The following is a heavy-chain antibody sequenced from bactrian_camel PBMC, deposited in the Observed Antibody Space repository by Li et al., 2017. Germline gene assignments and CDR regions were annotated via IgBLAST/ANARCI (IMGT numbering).Heavy chain of an antibody. Sequence: HVQLVESGGGAVQVGGSLRLSCAASGSTFAGGNCMGWFRQAPGREREGIGYLNVNGRTYVADSAKGRFTISKDSAKNTVYLQMNSLKPEDTAMYSCALDVAEPGRPRTVVAGTWRAYNYYGQGTQVTVS. CDR1: GSTFAGGNC. CDR2: LNVNGRT. V-gene: IGHV3S63*01. D-gene: IGHD6*01. J-gene: IGHJ4*01.